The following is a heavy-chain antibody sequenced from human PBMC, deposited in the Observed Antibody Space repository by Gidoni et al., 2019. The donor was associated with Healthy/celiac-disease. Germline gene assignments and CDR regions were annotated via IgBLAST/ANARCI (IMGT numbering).Heavy chain of an antibody. CDR2: ISSSCSYI. Sequence: EVQLVESGGGLVKPGGSLRLSCAASGFTFSSYSMTWVRQAPGKGLGWVASISSSCSYIYYADAVKGRFTISRDNAKNSLYLKRNSLRAEDTAVDYCARQAVAGTESEFDYWGQGTLVTVSS. D-gene: IGHD6-19*01. CDR3: ARQAVAGTESEFDY. CDR1: GFTFSSYS. V-gene: IGHV3-21*01. J-gene: IGHJ4*02.